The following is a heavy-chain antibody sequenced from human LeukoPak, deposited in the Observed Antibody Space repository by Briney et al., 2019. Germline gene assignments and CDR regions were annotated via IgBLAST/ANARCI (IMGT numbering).Heavy chain of an antibody. V-gene: IGHV3-30*18. CDR2: ISYDGSNK. CDR3: AKGGVAAARDY. CDR1: GFTFSSYG. Sequence: GGSLRLSCAASGFTFSSYGMHWVRQAPGKGLEWVAVISYDGSNKYYADSVEGRFTISRDNSKNTLYLQMNSLRAEDTAVYYCAKGGVAAARDYWGQGTLVTVSS. D-gene: IGHD6-13*01. J-gene: IGHJ4*02.